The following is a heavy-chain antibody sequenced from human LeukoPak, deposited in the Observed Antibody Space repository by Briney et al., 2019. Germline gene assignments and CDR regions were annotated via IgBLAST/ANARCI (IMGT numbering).Heavy chain of an antibody. CDR3: ARVTLTAAGPPDY. CDR1: GFTFGDYW. J-gene: IGHJ4*02. CDR2: INSDGSTT. V-gene: IGHV3-74*01. D-gene: IGHD6-13*01. Sequence: GGSLRLSCAASGFTFGDYWMNWVRQAPGKGLVWVSRINSDGSTTTYADSVKGRFTISRDNAKNTLYLQMNSLRAEDTAVYYCARVTLTAAGPPDYWGQGTLVTVSS.